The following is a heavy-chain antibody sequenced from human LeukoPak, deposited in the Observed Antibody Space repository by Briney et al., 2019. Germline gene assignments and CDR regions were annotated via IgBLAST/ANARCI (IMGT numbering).Heavy chain of an antibody. CDR3: AREVFPGGLLNTAFDH. CDR1: GFTLSNYD. CDR2: ISTSSRYI. V-gene: IGHV3-21*01. J-gene: IGHJ4*02. Sequence: PGGSLRLSCAASGFTLSNYDMNWVRQAPGKGLEWVSSISTSSRYIYYKDSVRGRFTISRDDAKNSLYLEMNSLRAEDTAVYYCAREVFPGGLLNTAFDHWGQGVLVTVSS. D-gene: IGHD2-8*02.